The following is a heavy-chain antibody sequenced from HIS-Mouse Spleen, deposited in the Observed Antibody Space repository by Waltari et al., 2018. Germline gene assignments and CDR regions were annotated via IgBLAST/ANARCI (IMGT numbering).Heavy chain of an antibody. J-gene: IGHJ4*02. CDR3: ARKSEVTMVRGVITYFDY. Sequence: QVTLKESGPVLVKPTETLTLTCTVSGFPLSNARMGVSWIRQPPGKALEWLAHIFSNDEKSYRASLKSRITISKDTSKSQVVLTMTNMDPVDTATYYCARKSEVTMVRGVITYFDYWGQGTLVTVSS. D-gene: IGHD3-10*01. V-gene: IGHV2-26*01. CDR2: IFSNDEK. CDR1: GFPLSNARMG.